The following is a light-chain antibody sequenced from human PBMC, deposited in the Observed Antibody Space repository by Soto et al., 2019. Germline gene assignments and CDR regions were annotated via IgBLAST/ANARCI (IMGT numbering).Light chain of an antibody. V-gene: IGLV2-8*01. CDR1: SSDVGGYKY. CDR3: SSYAGSNNVYV. CDR2: EVS. Sequence: QSVLTQPPSASGSPGQSVTISCTGTSSDVGGYKYVSWFQQHPGKAPKLLIYEVSKRPSGVPDRFSGSKSGNTASLTVYGLQAEDEADYYCSSYAGSNNVYVFGTGTKLTVL. J-gene: IGLJ1*01.